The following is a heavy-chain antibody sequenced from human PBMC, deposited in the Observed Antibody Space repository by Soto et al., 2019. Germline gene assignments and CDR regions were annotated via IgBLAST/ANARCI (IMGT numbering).Heavy chain of an antibody. J-gene: IGHJ6*02. CDR1: GGTFSSYA. CDR3: ARVGGSLTATYYYYGMDV. Sequence: ASVKVSCKASGGTFSSYAISWVRQAPGQGLEWMGGIIPIFGTANYAQKFQGRVTITADESTSTAYMELSSLRSEDTAVYYCARVGGSLTATYYYYGMDVWGQGTTVTVSS. CDR2: IIPIFGTA. V-gene: IGHV1-69*13. D-gene: IGHD3-10*01.